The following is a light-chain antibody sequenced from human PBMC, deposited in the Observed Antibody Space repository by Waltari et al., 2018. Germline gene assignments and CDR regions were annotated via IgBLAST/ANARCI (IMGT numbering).Light chain of an antibody. CDR2: WAS. CDR1: QSIMYSSNNQTF. V-gene: IGKV4-1*01. CDR3: QQYFVTPFT. Sequence: DIVMTQSPDSLAVSLGARATTNCKSSQSIMYSSNNQTFLAWYQKKPGHPPKLLIYWASTRQSGVPDRFTGSWSGTDFTLTISSLQAEDVAVYYCQQYFVTPFTFGPGTRVEIK. J-gene: IGKJ3*01.